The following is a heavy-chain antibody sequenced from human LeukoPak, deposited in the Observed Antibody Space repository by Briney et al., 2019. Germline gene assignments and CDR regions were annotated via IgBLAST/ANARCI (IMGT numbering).Heavy chain of an antibody. V-gene: IGHV3-30-3*01. J-gene: IGHJ5*02. CDR3: ARDVYYDSGSRIENWLDP. CDR1: GFTFSSYA. CDR2: ISYKGSNK. D-gene: IGHD3-10*01. Sequence: PGGSLRLSCAASGFTFSSYAMHWVRQAPGKGLEWVAFISYKGSNKHYADSVKGRFTISRDNSKNTLYLQVNSLRAEDTAVYYCARDVYYDSGSRIENWLDPWGQGTLVTVSS.